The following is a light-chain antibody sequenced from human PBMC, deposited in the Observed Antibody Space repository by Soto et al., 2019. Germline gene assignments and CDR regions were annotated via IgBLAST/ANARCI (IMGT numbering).Light chain of an antibody. Sequence: DIQLTQSPSFLSASVGDRVTITCRASQGIKNFLAWYQQKPGKAPNLLIYAASSLESGVPSRFGGSGSGTEFTLTISSLQPDDFATYYCQQYNSYSWTFGQGTKVDIK. CDR1: QGIKNF. CDR2: AAS. J-gene: IGKJ1*01. CDR3: QQYNSYSWT. V-gene: IGKV1-5*03.